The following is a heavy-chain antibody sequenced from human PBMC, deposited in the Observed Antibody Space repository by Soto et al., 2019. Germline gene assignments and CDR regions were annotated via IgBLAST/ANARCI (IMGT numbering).Heavy chain of an antibody. J-gene: IGHJ6*03. D-gene: IGHD3-16*01. Sequence: QVQLQQWGAGLLKPSETLSLTCGVYNGSFSDYXWTWIRQPPGKGLEWIGEINLSGSTSYNSSLKSRVTISIDTSKNQFSLNLSSLTAADTAVYYCARGKFGFTYYYYYHLDVWGKGTTVTVSS. V-gene: IGHV4-34*01. CDR1: NGSFSDYX. CDR3: ARGKFGFTYYYYYHLDV. CDR2: INLSGST.